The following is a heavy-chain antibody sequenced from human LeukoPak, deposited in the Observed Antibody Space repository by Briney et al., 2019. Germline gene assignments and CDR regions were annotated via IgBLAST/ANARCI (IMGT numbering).Heavy chain of an antibody. V-gene: IGHV5-51*01. CDR3: AGSQPGTDFDC. J-gene: IGHJ4*02. Sequence: GGSLKISCKGPGYTFTSYCIGWVGRIPGKGMEWMGIIYPGDSDTTYSPSFQGQVTISAAKSTSTAYLQWSSLKASDTAMYFCAGSQPGTDFDCGGPGTLVTVSS. CDR2: IYPGDSDT. D-gene: IGHD1-1*01. CDR1: GYTFTSYC.